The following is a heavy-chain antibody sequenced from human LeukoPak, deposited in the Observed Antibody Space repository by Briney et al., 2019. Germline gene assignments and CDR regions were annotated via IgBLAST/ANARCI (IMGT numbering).Heavy chain of an antibody. CDR2: IHSDGSST. V-gene: IGHV3-74*01. J-gene: IGHJ4*02. D-gene: IGHD1-26*01. CDR1: GFTFSSYW. Sequence: GGSLRLSCAASGFTFSSYWMHWVRQAPGKGLVWVSRIHSDGSSTSYADSVKGRFTISRDNAENTLYLQMHSLRAEDTAVYYCAGYSGSYYGFDYWGQGTLVTVSS. CDR3: AGYSGSYYGFDY.